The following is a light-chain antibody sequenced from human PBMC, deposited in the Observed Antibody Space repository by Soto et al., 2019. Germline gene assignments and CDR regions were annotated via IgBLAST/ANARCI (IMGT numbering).Light chain of an antibody. CDR3: HRNGSWLT. CDR1: QSVSSSY. V-gene: IGKV3-20*01. Sequence: EFVRSQSPNNLSSSPGAKATLSCMASQSVSSSYLAWYQRKPGQAPRLLIYGASSRATGIPDRFSGSGSGTDFTLTPSRLEPEDFAVYYSHRNGSWLTIGRGTRLEIK. CDR2: GAS. J-gene: IGKJ5*01.